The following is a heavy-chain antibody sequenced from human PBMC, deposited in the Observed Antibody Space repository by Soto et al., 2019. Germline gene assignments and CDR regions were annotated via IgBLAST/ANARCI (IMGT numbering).Heavy chain of an antibody. CDR1: GFTFSTYS. CDR2: IYTSGSPT. CDR3: ARDRTSFNACDI. D-gene: IGHD2-2*01. V-gene: IGHV3-48*01. J-gene: IGHJ3*02. Sequence: GGSLRLSCAASGFTFSTYSMNWVRQAPGKGLEWLSYIYTSGSPTYYADSVKGRFTISRDNSKNTLYLQMNSLRAEDTAIYYCARDRTSFNACDIWGQGTMVTVSS.